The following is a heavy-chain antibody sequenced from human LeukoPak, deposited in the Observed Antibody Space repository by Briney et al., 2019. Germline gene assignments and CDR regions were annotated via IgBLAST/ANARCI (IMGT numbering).Heavy chain of an antibody. CDR1: GFTVSSNY. D-gene: IGHD5-24*01. CDR2: IYSGGST. V-gene: IGHV3-66*02. J-gene: IGHJ3*02. Sequence: PGGSLRLSCAASGFTVSSNYMSWVRQAPGKGLEWVSVIYSGGSTYYADSVKGRFTISRDNSKNTLYLQMNSLRAEDTAVYYCAREGNGYNYNDAFDIWGRGTMVTVSS. CDR3: AREGNGYNYNDAFDI.